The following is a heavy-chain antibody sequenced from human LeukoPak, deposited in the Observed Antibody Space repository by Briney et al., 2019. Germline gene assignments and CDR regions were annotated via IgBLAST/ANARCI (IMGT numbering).Heavy chain of an antibody. D-gene: IGHD3-3*01. CDR1: GATFPTYW. CDR3: AGHGDYTSLYGMDV. V-gene: IGHV5-51*01. Sequence: GESLKISFKGPGATFPTYWIGWVRQMPGKGLEWMGIIYPGDSNTRYSPSFQGQVTISADKSISTAYLQWSGLKASQTAMYYCAGHGDYTSLYGMDVWGQGTTVTVSS. CDR2: IYPGDSNT. J-gene: IGHJ6*02.